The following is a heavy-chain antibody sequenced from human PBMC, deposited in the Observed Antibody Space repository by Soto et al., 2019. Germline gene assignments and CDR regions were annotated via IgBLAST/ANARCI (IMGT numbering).Heavy chain of an antibody. Sequence: SETLSLTCAVYGGSFSGYYWSWIRQPPGKGLEWIGEINHSGSTNYNPSLKSRVTISVDTSKNQFSLKLSSVTAADTAVYYCARYNWNYPSGYYYGMDVWGQGTTVTVSS. CDR2: INHSGST. CDR1: GGSFSGYY. J-gene: IGHJ6*02. D-gene: IGHD1-7*01. V-gene: IGHV4-34*01. CDR3: ARYNWNYPSGYYYGMDV.